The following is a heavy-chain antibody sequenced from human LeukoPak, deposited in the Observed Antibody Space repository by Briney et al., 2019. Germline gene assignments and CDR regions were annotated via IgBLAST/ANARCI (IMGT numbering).Heavy chain of an antibody. V-gene: IGHV1-69*05. CDR1: GGTFSSYA. CDR3: ARESVITIFGVVIFRPLFDY. CDR2: IIPIFGTA. D-gene: IGHD3-3*01. Sequence: SVKVSCKASGGTFSSYAISWVRQAPGQGLEWMGGIIPIFGTANYAQKFQGRITITTDESTSTAYMELSSLRSEDTAVYYCARESVITIFGVVIFRPLFDYWGQGTLVTVSS. J-gene: IGHJ4*02.